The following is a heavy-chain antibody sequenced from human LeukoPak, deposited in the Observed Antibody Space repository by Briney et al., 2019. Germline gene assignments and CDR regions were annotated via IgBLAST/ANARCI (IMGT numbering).Heavy chain of an antibody. J-gene: IGHJ4*02. V-gene: IGHV4-39*01. CDR1: GGSIRSSSYY. CDR3: ARHRAVFEGSGRYPFDY. Sequence: PSETLSLTCTVSGGSIRSSSYYWGWIRQPPGKGLEWMGTIYYSGTTYYNPSLKSRVSAFVDTSKNQFSLRVTSVTAADTAVYYCARHRAVFEGSGRYPFDYWGRGTLVTVSS. CDR2: IYYSGTT. D-gene: IGHD6-19*01.